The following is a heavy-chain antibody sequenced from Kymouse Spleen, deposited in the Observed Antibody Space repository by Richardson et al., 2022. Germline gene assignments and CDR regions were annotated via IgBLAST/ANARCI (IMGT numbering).Heavy chain of an antibody. CDR3: AREGGYSYGFDY. J-gene: IGHJ4*02. CDR1: GFTFSSYG. V-gene: IGHV3-33*01. D-gene: IGHD5-18,IGHD5-18*01. CDR2: IWYDGSNK. Sequence: QVQLVESGGGVVQPGRSLRLSCAASGFTFSSYGMHWVRQAPGKGLEWVAVIWYDGSNKYYADSVKGRFTISRDNSKNTLYLQMNSLRAEDTAVYYCAREGGYSYGFDYWGQGTLVTVSS.